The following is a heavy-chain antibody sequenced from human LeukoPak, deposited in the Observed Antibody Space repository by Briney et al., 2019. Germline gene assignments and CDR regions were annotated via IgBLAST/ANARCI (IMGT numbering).Heavy chain of an antibody. CDR3: GGSPGFYRGSGSPVYNWFAP. D-gene: IGHD1-26*01. J-gene: IGHJ5*02. CDR1: GGSFSGYY. Sequence: SETLSLTCAVYGGSFSGYYWSWIRQPPGKGLEWIGEINHSGSTNYNPSLKSRVTISVDTSKNQFSLKLSSVTAADTAVYYCGGSPGFYRGSGSPVYNWFAPWGQGTLVTVSS. CDR2: INHSGST. V-gene: IGHV4-34*01.